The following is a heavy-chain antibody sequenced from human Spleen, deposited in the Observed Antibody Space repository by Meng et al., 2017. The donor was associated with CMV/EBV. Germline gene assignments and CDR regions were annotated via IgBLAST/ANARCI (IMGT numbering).Heavy chain of an antibody. J-gene: IGHJ4*02. CDR3: SRDRLTGCLRTHDN. D-gene: IGHD5/OR15-5a*01. CDR1: AYTFTGNY. CDR2: IKPNSGDK. Sequence: SAYTFTGNYLHWVPQAPRQGREWIEWIKPNSGDKNYAQKFQGRGTMTRNKSINKTYMELSRLRSDDTAVYYCSRDRLTGCLRTHDNWGQGALVTVSS. V-gene: IGHV1-2*02.